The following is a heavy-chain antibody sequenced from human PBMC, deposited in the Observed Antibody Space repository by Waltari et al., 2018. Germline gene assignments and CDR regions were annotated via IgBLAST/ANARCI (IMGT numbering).Heavy chain of an antibody. J-gene: IGHJ6*02. CDR3: ASEDSGRHYYYGMDV. CDR2: INPSVGST. V-gene: IGHV1-46*01. D-gene: IGHD1-26*01. CDR1: GGTFSSYA. Sequence: QVQLVQSGAEVKKPGSSVKVSCKASGGTFSSYAISWVRQAPGQGLEGMGIINPSVGSTSYAQKFQGSVTITRDTSTSTVDMELSSLRSEDTAMYYCASEDSGRHYYYGMDVWGQGTTVTVSS.